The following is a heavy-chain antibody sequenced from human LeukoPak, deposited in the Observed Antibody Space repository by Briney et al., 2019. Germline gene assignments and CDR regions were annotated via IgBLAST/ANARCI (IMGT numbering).Heavy chain of an antibody. V-gene: IGHV3-49*03. CDR1: GFTFGDYA. D-gene: IGHD3-22*01. Sequence: GGSLRLSCTASGFTFGDYAMSWFRQAPGKGLEWVGFIRSKAYGGTTENAASVKGRFTISRDDSKSIAYLQMNSLKTEDTAVYFCTRVDRDCCAYYPGRGAFDIWGQGTMVTVSS. J-gene: IGHJ3*02. CDR3: TRVDRDCCAYYPGRGAFDI. CDR2: IRSKAYGGTT.